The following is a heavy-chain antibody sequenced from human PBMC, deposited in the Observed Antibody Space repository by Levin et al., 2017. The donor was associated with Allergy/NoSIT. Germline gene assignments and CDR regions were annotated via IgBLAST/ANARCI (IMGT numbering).Heavy chain of an antibody. V-gene: IGHV1-69*13. CDR3: AKLWSGYLSPQNPYSGMDV. CDR2: IIPIFGTP. J-gene: IGHJ6*02. D-gene: IGHD3-3*01. CDR1: GGSFSSYS. Sequence: SVKVSCKTSGGSFSSYSISWVRQAPGQGLEWMGGIIPIFGTPNYSQKFQGRVTIVANDVTKTVYMDLNSLKSEDTAVYCCAKLWSGYLSPQNPYSGMDVWGPGTTVTVSS.